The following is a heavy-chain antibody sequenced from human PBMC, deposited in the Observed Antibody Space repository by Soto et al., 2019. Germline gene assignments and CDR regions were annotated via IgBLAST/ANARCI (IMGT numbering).Heavy chain of an antibody. V-gene: IGHV3-23*01. CDR1: GFTFSSYV. D-gene: IGHD2-8*01. CDR2: ISGSGGST. CDR3: AKDDDMVYAIRAFDI. J-gene: IGHJ3*02. Sequence: PGGSLRLSCAASGFTFSSYVMSWVRQAPGKGLEWVSAISGSGGSTYYADSVKGRFTIARDNSKNTLYLQMNSLRAEDAAVYYCAKDDDMVYAIRAFDIWGQGTMVTVSS.